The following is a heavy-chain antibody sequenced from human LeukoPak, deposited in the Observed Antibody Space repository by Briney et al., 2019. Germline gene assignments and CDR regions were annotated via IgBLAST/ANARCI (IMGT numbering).Heavy chain of an antibody. D-gene: IGHD3-10*01. V-gene: IGHV4-59*01. J-gene: IGHJ4*02. Sequence: SETLSLTCAVYGGSFSGYYWSWIRQPPGKGLEWIGYIYYSGSTNYNPSLKSRVTISVDTSKNQFSLKLSSVTAADTAVYYCARAHYASGSFFDYWGQGTLVTVSS. CDR1: GGSFSGYY. CDR3: ARAHYASGSFFDY. CDR2: IYYSGST.